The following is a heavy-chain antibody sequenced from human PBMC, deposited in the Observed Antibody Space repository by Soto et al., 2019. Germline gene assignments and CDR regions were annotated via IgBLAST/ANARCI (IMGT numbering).Heavy chain of an antibody. Sequence: QVQLVQSGAEVKKPGASVKVSCKASGYTFTSYGISWVRQAPGQGLEWMGWISAYNGNTNYAQKLQGRVTMTTDTSTSTSYMELRGLRSDDTAVYYCARERAVAGTRRDNWFDPLCQGTLVIVSS. CDR2: ISAYNGNT. D-gene: IGHD6-13*01. CDR3: ARERAVAGTRRDNWFDP. CDR1: GYTFTSYG. J-gene: IGHJ5*02. V-gene: IGHV1-18*01.